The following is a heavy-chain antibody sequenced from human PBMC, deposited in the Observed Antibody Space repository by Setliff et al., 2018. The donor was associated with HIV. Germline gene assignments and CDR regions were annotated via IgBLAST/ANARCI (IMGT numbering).Heavy chain of an antibody. CDR3: VRDKWLVPDTFDI. Sequence: PGGSLRLSCAASGFTFGSYAMHWVRQAPGRGLEWVSGINWNGGSTGYVDSVKGRFTISRDNAKNSLYLQMNSLRAEDMALYYCVRDKWLVPDTFDIWGQGTMVTVSS. V-gene: IGHV3-20*04. CDR2: INWNGGST. J-gene: IGHJ3*02. CDR1: GFTFGSYA. D-gene: IGHD6-19*01.